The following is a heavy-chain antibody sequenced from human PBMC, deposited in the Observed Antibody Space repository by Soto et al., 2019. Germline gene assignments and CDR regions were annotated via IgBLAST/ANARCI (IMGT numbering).Heavy chain of an antibody. CDR1: GDTFNSYG. CDR2: IVPMFGTT. CDR3: ARYLADVHLCDAFDV. D-gene: IGHD6-13*01. V-gene: IGHV1-69*01. J-gene: IGHJ3*01. Sequence: QVQLVQSGPELKKPGSSVKVSCKAPGDTFNSYGISWVRQAPGQGLEWMGGIVPMFGTTNLALKFEDRVMITADELTHTVYMEIRGLTSEDTAVYYCARYLADVHLCDAFDVWGHGTRVTVSS.